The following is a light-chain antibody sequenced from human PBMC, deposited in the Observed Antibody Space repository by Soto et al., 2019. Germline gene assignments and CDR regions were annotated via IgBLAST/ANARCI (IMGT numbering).Light chain of an antibody. CDR1: QSISRY. CDR3: QHYNSYSEA. J-gene: IGKJ1*01. V-gene: IGKV1-39*01. Sequence: DIQMTQSPSSLSASVGDRVTITCRASQSISRYLNWYQQKPGKAPKLLIYAASSLQRGVPSRFSGSGSGTDFTLTISSLQPDDFATYYCQHYNSYSEAFGQGTKVDNK. CDR2: AAS.